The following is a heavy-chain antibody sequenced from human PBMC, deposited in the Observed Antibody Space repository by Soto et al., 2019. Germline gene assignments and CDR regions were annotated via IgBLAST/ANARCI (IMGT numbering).Heavy chain of an antibody. CDR2: IIPIFGTA. D-gene: IGHD6-19*01. Sequence: SVKVSCKSSGDTFSSYAIICVRHTPGQGLEWMGGIIPIFGTANYAQKFQGRVTITADESTSTAYMELSSLRSEDTAVYYCASHGSKGYSSGWYRPFEYWGQGTLVTVSS. CDR1: GDTFSSYA. V-gene: IGHV1-69*13. J-gene: IGHJ4*02. CDR3: ASHGSKGYSSGWYRPFEY.